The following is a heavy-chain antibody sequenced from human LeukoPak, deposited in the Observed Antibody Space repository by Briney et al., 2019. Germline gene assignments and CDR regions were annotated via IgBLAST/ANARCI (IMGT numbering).Heavy chain of an antibody. Sequence: PGGSLRLSCAASGFTFSSYAMSWVRQAPGKGLEWVSAISGGGGSTYYADSVKGRFTISRDNSKNTLYLQMNSLRAEDTAVYYCAKDQDLSSGWYFSPWGQGTLVTVSS. D-gene: IGHD6-19*01. CDR3: AKDQDLSSGWYFSP. V-gene: IGHV3-23*01. J-gene: IGHJ5*02. CDR2: ISGGGGST. CDR1: GFTFSSYA.